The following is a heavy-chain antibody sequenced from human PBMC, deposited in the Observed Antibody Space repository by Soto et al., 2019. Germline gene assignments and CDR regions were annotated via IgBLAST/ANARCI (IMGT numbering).Heavy chain of an antibody. CDR3: AKDRHPDGIWTFDY. J-gene: IGHJ4*02. CDR2: INGGGGTT. Sequence: QPGGSLRLSCAAPGFSFSGYTMNWVRQAQGKGLEWISGINGGGGTTYYADSVKGRFTISRDDSKNILYLQMNSPRAEDTAIYYCAKDRHPDGIWTFDYWGRGTLVTVSS. D-gene: IGHD3-9*01. V-gene: IGHV3-23*01. CDR1: GFSFSGYT.